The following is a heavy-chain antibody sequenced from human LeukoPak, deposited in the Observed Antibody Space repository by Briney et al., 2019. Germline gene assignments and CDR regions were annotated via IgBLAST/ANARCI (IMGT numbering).Heavy chain of an antibody. Sequence: ASVKVSCKASGYTFTGYYMHWVRQAPGQGLEWMGWINPNSGGTNYAQKFQGRVTMTRDTSISTAYMELSRLRSDDTAVYYCAGGNGYSGYDYFDYWGQGTLVTVSS. D-gene: IGHD5-12*01. CDR3: AGGNGYSGYDYFDY. CDR2: INPNSGGT. CDR1: GYTFTGYY. J-gene: IGHJ4*02. V-gene: IGHV1-2*02.